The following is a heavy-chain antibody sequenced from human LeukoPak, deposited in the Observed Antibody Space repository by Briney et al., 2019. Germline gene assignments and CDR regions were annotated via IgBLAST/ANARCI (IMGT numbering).Heavy chain of an antibody. CDR2: INHSGST. V-gene: IGHV4-34*01. CDR3: ARVRGGKLRYFDWLPPYYFDY. D-gene: IGHD3-9*01. Sequence: SETLSLTCAVYGGSFSGYYWSWIPQPPGKGLEWIGEINHSGSTNYNPSLKSRVTISVDTSKNQFSLKLSSVTAADTAVYYCARVRGGKLRYFDWLPPYYFDYWGQGTLVTVSS. J-gene: IGHJ4*02. CDR1: GGSFSGYY.